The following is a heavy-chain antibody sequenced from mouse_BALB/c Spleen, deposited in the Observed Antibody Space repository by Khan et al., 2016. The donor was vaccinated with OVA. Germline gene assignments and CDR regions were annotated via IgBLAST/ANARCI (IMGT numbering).Heavy chain of an antibody. V-gene: IGHV1-7*01. CDR1: GYTFTTYW. J-gene: IGHJ2*01. CDR2: INPTSGYT. Sequence: VQLQQSGAELAKPGASVKMSCKASGYTFTTYWMHWVKQRPGQGLEWIGYINPTSGYTDYNEKFKDRATLSADKSSSTAYMQHSSLTSEDSAVYYCTRDRIDYWGQGTTLTVSS. CDR3: TRDRIDY.